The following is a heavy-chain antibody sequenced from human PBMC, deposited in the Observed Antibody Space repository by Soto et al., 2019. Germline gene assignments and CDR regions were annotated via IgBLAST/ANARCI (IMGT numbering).Heavy chain of an antibody. D-gene: IGHD1-1*01. CDR2: ISAYNGNT. CDR3: ARIRRTRQRGSQDYYGMDV. J-gene: IGHJ6*02. CDR1: GYTFTSYG. V-gene: IGHV1-18*04. Sequence: QVQLVQSGAEVKKPGASVKVSCKASGYTFTSYGISWVRQAPGQGLEWMGWISAYNGNTNYAQKLQGRVTMTTDTATRTAHLELSSLRSDDTAVYSAARIRRTRQRGSQDYYGMDVWGQGTTVTVSS.